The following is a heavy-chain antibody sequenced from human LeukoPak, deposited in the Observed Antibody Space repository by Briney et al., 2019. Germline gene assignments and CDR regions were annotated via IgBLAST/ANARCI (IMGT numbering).Heavy chain of an antibody. CDR3: ARHGGGRNYYDSSGYYYGLDFDY. CDR2: IYYSGST. V-gene: IGHV4-39*01. D-gene: IGHD3-22*01. J-gene: IGHJ4*02. Sequence: SETLSLTCTVSGGSISSYYWGWIRQPPGKGLEWTGSIYYSGSTYYNPSLKSRVTISVDTSKNQFSLKLSSVTAADTAVYYCARHGGGRNYYDSSGYYYGLDFDYWGQGTLVTVSS. CDR1: GGSISSYY.